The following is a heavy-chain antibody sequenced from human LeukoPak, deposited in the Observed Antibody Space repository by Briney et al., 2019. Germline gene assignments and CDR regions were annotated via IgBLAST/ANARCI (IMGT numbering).Heavy chain of an antibody. Sequence: SVKVSCKASGGTFSSYAISWVRQAPGQGLEWMGGINPIFGTANYAQKFQGRVTITADESTSTAYMELSSLRSEDTAVYYCARPDEDRGYSYGYNYWGQGTLVTVSS. V-gene: IGHV1-69*13. CDR2: INPIFGTA. CDR3: ARPDEDRGYSYGYNY. D-gene: IGHD5-18*01. J-gene: IGHJ4*02. CDR1: GGTFSSYA.